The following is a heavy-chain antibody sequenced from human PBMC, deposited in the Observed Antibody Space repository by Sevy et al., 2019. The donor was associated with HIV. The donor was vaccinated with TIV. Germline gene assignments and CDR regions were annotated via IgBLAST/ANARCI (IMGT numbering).Heavy chain of an antibody. V-gene: IGHV3-33*01. CDR3: ARDRGYYYDSSGPYDAFDI. J-gene: IGHJ3*02. Sequence: GGPLRLSCAASGFTFSSYGMHWVRQAPGKGLEWVAVIWYDGSNKYYADSVKGRFTISRDNSKNTLYLQMNSLRAEDTAVYYCARDRGYYYDSSGPYDAFDIWGQGTMVTVSS. D-gene: IGHD3-22*01. CDR2: IWYDGSNK. CDR1: GFTFSSYG.